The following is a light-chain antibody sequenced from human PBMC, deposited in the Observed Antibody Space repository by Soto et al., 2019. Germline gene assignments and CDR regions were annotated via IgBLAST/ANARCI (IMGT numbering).Light chain of an antibody. J-gene: IGKJ5*01. CDR3: QHYDGYPQT. V-gene: IGKV1-16*01. Sequence: DIQLTQSPSSLSASAGDSVAITCRASQDSNNFLAWFQQKPGKAPKSLIFAASSLHSGVPSRFSGIGSGTDFTLTISSLQAEDFGTYYCQHYDGYPQTFGQGTRLEIK. CDR2: AAS. CDR1: QDSNNF.